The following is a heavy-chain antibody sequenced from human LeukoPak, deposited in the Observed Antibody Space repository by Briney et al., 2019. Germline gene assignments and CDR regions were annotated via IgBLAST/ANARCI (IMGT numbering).Heavy chain of an antibody. CDR2: ISYDVNNN. J-gene: IGHJ4*02. V-gene: IGHV3-30-3*01. CDR3: ARSLLGDYPCFEF. D-gene: IGHD4-17*01. Sequence: GRSLTLSCTASVFACSIYTVHCVRQPPGRGVEWLAVISYDVNNNYYADSVKGRFTISRDNSKNTLYLQMNSLRAEDTAVYYCARSLLGDYPCFEFWGQGTLVTVSS. CDR1: VFACSIYT.